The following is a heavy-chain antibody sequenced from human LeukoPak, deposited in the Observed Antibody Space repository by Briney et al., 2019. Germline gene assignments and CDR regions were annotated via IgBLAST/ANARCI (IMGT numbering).Heavy chain of an antibody. D-gene: IGHD3/OR15-3a*01. CDR1: GFTFSSYA. J-gene: IGHJ4*02. CDR3: AKGVQGLVILDS. Sequence: GGSLRLSCAASGFTFSSYAMTWVRQAPGQGLEWVSAISGSGGGTYYADSVKGRFTISRDNSKNTLYLQMNSLRGEDTAVYYCAKGVQGLVILDSRGQGSLVTVSS. V-gene: IGHV3-23*01. CDR2: ISGSGGGT.